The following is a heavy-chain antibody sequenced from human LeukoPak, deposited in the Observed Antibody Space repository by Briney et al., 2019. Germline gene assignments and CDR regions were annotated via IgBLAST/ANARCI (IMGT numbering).Heavy chain of an antibody. CDR3: ARDRVAVAGYSYYYGMDV. CDR2: INHSGST. V-gene: IGHV4-34*01. CDR1: GGSFSGYY. J-gene: IGHJ6*02. D-gene: IGHD6-13*01. Sequence: SETLSLTCAVYGGSFSGYYWSWIRQPPGKGLEWIGEINHSGSTNYNPSLKSRVTISVDTSKNQFSLKLSSVTAADTAVYYCARDRVAVAGYSYYYGMDVWGQGTTVTVSS.